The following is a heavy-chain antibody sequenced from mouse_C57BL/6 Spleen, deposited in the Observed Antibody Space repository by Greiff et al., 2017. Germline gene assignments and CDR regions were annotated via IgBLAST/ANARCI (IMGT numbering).Heavy chain of an antibody. V-gene: IGHV1-15*01. J-gene: IGHJ3*01. Sequence: VKLVESGAELVRPGASVTLSCKASGYTFTDYEMHWVKQTPVHGLEWIGAIDPETGGTAYNQKFKGKAILTADKSSSTAYMELRSLTSEDSAVYYCTDYDASAWFAYWGQGTLVTVSA. CDR1: GYTFTDYE. CDR3: TDYDASAWFAY. D-gene: IGHD2-3*01. CDR2: IDPETGGT.